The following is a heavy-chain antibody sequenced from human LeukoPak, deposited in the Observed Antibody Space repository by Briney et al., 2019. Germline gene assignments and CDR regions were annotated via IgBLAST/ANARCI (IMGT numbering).Heavy chain of an antibody. CDR2: ISAYNSDT. CDR1: GYNFAGSG. V-gene: IGHV1-18*01. D-gene: IGHD3-3*01. J-gene: IGHJ3*02. CDR3: AREVGLRFLEWLPAAFDI. Sequence: ASVKVSCKASGYNFAGSGISWVRQAPGQGLEWMGWISAYNSDTNYAQEFHGRVTMTTDTPTSTAYMELRSLRSDDTAVYYCAREVGLRFLEWLPAAFDIWGQGTMVTVSS.